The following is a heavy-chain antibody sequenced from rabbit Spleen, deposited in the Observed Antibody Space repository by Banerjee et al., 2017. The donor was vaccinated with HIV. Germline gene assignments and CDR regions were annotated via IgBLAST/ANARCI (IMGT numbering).Heavy chain of an antibody. CDR2: IYAGSSGST. J-gene: IGHJ4*01. CDR3: ARNFDL. CDR1: GFDLSSYYY. Sequence: QEQLVESGGGLVKPEGSLTLTCKASGFDLSSYYYMCWVRQAPGKGLEWIACIYAGSSGSTYYASWAKGRFTISKTSSTTVTLQMTRLTAADTATYFCARNFDLWGPGTLVTVS. V-gene: IGHV1S45*01.